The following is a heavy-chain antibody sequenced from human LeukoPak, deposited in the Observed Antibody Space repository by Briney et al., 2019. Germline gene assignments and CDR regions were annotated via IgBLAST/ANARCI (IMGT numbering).Heavy chain of an antibody. D-gene: IGHD6-19*01. CDR3: ARDAVTGYSSGWYKPFPFDY. CDR1: GFTFDDYA. Sequence: GGSLRLSCAASGFTFDDYAMHWVRQAPGKGLEWVSLISWDGGSTYYADSVKGRFTISRDNTKNSLYLQMNSLRVDDTAVYYCARDAVTGYSSGWYKPFPFDYWGQGSLVTVSS. CDR2: ISWDGGST. V-gene: IGHV3-43D*03. J-gene: IGHJ4*02.